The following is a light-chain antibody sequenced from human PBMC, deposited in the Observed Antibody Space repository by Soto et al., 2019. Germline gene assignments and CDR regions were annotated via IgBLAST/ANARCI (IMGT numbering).Light chain of an antibody. CDR2: GAS. V-gene: IGKV1-39*01. CDR3: QQSYSTSWT. Sequence: DIQMTQSPSSLSASVGDRVTITCRASQRISTYLNWYQQKPGKAPKLLIYGASTLQGGVPSRFSGSGSGTDFTLTISSLQPEDFATYYCQQSYSTSWTFGQGTKVDIK. CDR1: QRISTY. J-gene: IGKJ1*01.